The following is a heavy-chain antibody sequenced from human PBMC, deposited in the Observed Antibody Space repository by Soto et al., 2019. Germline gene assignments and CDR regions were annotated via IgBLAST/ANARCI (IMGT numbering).Heavy chain of an antibody. V-gene: IGHV1-3*01. CDR2: INAGNGNT. Sequence: ASVKVSCKASGYTCTIYAMHCVLQSPVQRREGMGWINAGNGNTKYSQKFQGRVTITRDTSASTAYMELSSLRSEDTAVYYCARDRRALYGSGSYYNYYYYGMDVWGQGTTVTVSS. CDR3: ARDRRALYGSGSYYNYYYYGMDV. D-gene: IGHD3-10*01. CDR1: GYTCTIYA. J-gene: IGHJ6*02.